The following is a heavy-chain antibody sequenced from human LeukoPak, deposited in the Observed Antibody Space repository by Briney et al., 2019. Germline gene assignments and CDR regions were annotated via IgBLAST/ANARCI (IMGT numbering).Heavy chain of an antibody. D-gene: IGHD6-19*01. Sequence: ASVKVSCKASGYTFTGYYMHWVRQAPGQGLEWMGWINPNSGGTNYAQKFQGRVTMTRDTSISTAYMELSRLRADDTAVYYCAVAGTEYYGMDVWGQGTTVTVSS. CDR2: INPNSGGT. J-gene: IGHJ6*02. V-gene: IGHV1-2*02. CDR1: GYTFTGYY. CDR3: AVAGTEYYGMDV.